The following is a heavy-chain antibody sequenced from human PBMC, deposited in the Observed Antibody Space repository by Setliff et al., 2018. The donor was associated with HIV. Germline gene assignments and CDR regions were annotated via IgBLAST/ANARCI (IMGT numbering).Heavy chain of an antibody. J-gene: IGHJ4*02. V-gene: IGHV3-48*03. Sequence: GESLKISCAASGFIFSSYEMNWVRQAPGKGLEWVSYINSYGSSTYYADSVKGRFTISRDNAKNSLYLQMNSLRAEDTAVSYFARKGDWGQGTLVTVSS. CDR3: ARKGD. CDR2: INSYGSST. CDR1: GFIFSSYE.